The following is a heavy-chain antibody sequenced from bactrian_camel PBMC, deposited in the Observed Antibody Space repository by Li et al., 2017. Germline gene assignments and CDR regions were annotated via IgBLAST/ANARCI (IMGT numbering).Heavy chain of an antibody. CDR1: GFAFVNYA. Sequence: VQLVESGGGLVQPGGSLRLSCAASGFAFVNYAMSWVRQAPGKGLEWVSAINSGGVSTYYADSVKGRSTISRVNAKNTLYLQLNSLKTEDTAMYYCATLEGTAFTYWGQGTQVTVS. V-gene: IGHV3S31*01. J-gene: IGHJ4*01. D-gene: IGHD1*01. CDR3: ATLEGTAFTY. CDR2: INSGGVST.